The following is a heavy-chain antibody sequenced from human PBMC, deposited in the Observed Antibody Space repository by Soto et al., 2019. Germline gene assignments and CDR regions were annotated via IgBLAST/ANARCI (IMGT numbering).Heavy chain of an antibody. Sequence: QVPLVQSGAEVKKPGASVKVSCKASGYTFTSYAMHWVRQAPGQRLEWMGWINAGNGNRKYSQKFQGRVTITRDTSARTAYMEFSSLRSEDTAVYYCARFCSSTSCYYYYGMDVWGQGTTVTVSS. CDR3: ARFCSSTSCYYYYGMDV. J-gene: IGHJ6*02. V-gene: IGHV1-3*01. CDR2: INAGNGNR. D-gene: IGHD2-2*01. CDR1: GYTFTSYA.